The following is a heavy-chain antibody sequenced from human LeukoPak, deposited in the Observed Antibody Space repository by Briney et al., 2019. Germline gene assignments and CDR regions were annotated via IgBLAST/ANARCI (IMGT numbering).Heavy chain of an antibody. CDR3: ASPDLRAGYYYYYMGV. Sequence: PSQTLSLTCTVSGGSISSGSYYWSWIRQPAGKGLEWIGRIYTSGSTNYNPSLKSRVTISVDTSKNQFSLKLSSVTAADTAVYYCASPDLRAGYYYYYMGVWGKGTTVAVSS. CDR1: GGSISSGSYY. CDR2: IYTSGST. J-gene: IGHJ6*03. V-gene: IGHV4-61*02. D-gene: IGHD3-3*01.